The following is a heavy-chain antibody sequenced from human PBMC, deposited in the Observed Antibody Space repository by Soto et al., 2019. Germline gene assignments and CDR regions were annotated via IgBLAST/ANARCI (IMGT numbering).Heavy chain of an antibody. CDR3: ARDTCSAGSCYPGY. J-gene: IGHJ4*02. CDR1: GGSISSYY. CDR2: IYYSGST. V-gene: IGHV4-59*01. Sequence: SETLSLTCTVSGGSISSYYWSWIRQPPGKGLEWIGYIYYSGSTNYNPSLKSRVTISVDTSKHQFSLRLNPVTAADTAVYYCARDTCSAGSCYPGYWGQGTLVTV. D-gene: IGHD2-15*01.